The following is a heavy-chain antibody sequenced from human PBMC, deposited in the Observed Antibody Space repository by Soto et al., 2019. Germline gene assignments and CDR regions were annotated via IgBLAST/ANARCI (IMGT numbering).Heavy chain of an antibody. CDR2: ISAYNGNT. CDR3: ARVTIFGVVIMRAYGMDV. J-gene: IGHJ6*02. V-gene: IGHV1-18*04. Sequence: GASVKVSCKASGYTFTSYGISWVRQAPGQGLEWMGWISAYNGNTNYAQKLQGRVTMTTDTSTSTAYMELRSLRSDDTAVYYCARVTIFGVVIMRAYGMDVWGQGTTVTVS. D-gene: IGHD3-3*01. CDR1: GYTFTSYG.